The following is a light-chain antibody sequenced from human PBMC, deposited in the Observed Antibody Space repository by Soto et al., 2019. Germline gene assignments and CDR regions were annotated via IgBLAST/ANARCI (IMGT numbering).Light chain of an antibody. Sequence: EIVLTQSPATLSLSPGDRATLSCRASQSVRSYLIWYQQKPGQAPRLLMYDASNRASDIPGRFTGSGSGTDFTLTISSLEPEDFAVYYCQHRSSWPITFGQGTRLEIK. V-gene: IGKV3-11*01. CDR3: QHRSSWPIT. CDR2: DAS. CDR1: QSVRSY. J-gene: IGKJ5*01.